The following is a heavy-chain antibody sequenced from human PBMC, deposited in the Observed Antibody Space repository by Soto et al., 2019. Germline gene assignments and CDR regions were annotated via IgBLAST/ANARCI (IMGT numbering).Heavy chain of an antibody. V-gene: IGHV4-39*01. J-gene: IGHJ5*02. CDR2: IYYSGST. Sequence: QLQLQESGPGLVKPSETLSLTCTVSGGSISSSSYYWGWIRQPPGKGLEWIGSIYYSGSTYYNPSLKSRVTISVDTSKNQFSLKLCSVTAADTAVYYCARTRAVWFDPWGQGTLVTVSS. D-gene: IGHD6-19*01. CDR3: ARTRAVWFDP. CDR1: GGSISSSSYY.